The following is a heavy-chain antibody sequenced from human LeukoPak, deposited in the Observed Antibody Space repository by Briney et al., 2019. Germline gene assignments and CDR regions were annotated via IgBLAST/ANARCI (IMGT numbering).Heavy chain of an antibody. D-gene: IGHD1-1*01. J-gene: IGHJ3*02. V-gene: IGHV3-48*03. Sequence: GGSLRLSCAASGFTFNSYEMNWVRQAPGKGLEWVSYISSSDSTIYEDSVKGRFTISRDNAKNSLYLQMNSLRAEDRAVYYCAREGTSDAFDIWGQGTMVTVSS. CDR3: AREGTSDAFDI. CDR2: ISSSDSTI. CDR1: GFTFNSYE.